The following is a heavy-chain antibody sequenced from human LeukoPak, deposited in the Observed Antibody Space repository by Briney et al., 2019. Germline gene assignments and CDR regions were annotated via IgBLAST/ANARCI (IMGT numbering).Heavy chain of an antibody. Sequence: GGSLRLSCAASGFTFSDYAMSWVRQAPGKGPEWVSAITGGGRTYYADSVKGRFTISRDSSKNTLYLQMNSLRAEDTALYYCAKGSSGYFVDLWGQGTLVTVSS. CDR2: ITGGGRT. V-gene: IGHV3-23*01. CDR3: AKGSSGYFVDL. J-gene: IGHJ5*02. D-gene: IGHD3-22*01. CDR1: GFTFSDYA.